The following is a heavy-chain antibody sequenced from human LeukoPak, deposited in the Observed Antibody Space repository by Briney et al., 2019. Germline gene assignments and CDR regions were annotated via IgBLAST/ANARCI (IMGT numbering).Heavy chain of an antibody. V-gene: IGHV1-18*01. D-gene: IGHD6-19*01. CDR3: ARFAVHRRITVAGQFGLDY. Sequence: GASVKVSCRASGYTFTSYGISWVRQAPGQGLEWMGWISAYNGNTNYAQKLQGRVTMTTDTSTSTAYMELSSLRSEDTAVYYCARFAVHRRITVAGQFGLDYWGQGTLVSLSS. CDR1: GYTFTSYG. J-gene: IGHJ4*02. CDR2: ISAYNGNT.